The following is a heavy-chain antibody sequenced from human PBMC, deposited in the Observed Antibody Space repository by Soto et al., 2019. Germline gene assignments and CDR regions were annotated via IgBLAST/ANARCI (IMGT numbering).Heavy chain of an antibody. Sequence: SLRLSCAASGFTFSSYGMHWVRQAPGKGLEWVAVISYDGSNKYYADSVKGRFTISRDNSKNTLYLQMNSLRAEDTAVYYCAKDRYDFWSGSFRYYYYYMDVWGKGTTVTVSS. J-gene: IGHJ6*03. CDR1: GFTFSSYG. V-gene: IGHV3-30*18. D-gene: IGHD3-3*01. CDR2: ISYDGSNK. CDR3: AKDRYDFWSGSFRYYYYYMDV.